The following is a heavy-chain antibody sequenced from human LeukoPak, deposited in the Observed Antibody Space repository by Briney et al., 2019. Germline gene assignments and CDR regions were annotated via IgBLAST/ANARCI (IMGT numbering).Heavy chain of an antibody. V-gene: IGHV4-59*01. CDR1: GGSISSYY. Sequence: SETVSLTCTVSGGSISSYYWIWIRQPPGKGLEWFGYVYYSGSTNYNPSLKSRVTISVDTSKSQFSLKLSSVTAADTAVYYCARVLSGGNPYYFDYWGQGTLVTASS. CDR3: ARVLSGGNPYYFDY. J-gene: IGHJ4*02. CDR2: VYYSGST. D-gene: IGHD4-23*01.